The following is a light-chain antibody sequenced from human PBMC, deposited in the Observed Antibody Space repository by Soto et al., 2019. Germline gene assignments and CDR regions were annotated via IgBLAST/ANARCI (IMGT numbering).Light chain of an antibody. CDR1: QSVYSSY. CDR3: QQYGDSPRT. J-gene: IGKJ4*01. V-gene: IGKV3-20*01. CDR2: GAS. Sequence: EIVLTQSPGTLSLSPGERATLSCRASQSVYSSYLAWYQQKPGQAPRLLIYGASTRITGIPDRFSGSGSGTDFTLTISRLEPEDFAVYYCQQYGDSPRTFGGGTKVDIK.